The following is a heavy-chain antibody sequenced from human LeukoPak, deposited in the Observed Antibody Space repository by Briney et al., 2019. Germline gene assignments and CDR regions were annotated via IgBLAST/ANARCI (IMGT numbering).Heavy chain of an antibody. CDR1: GYSISSGYY. Sequence: SETLSLTCTVSGYSISSGYYWGWIRQPPGKGLEWIGSIYHSGSTYYNPSLKSRVTISVDTSKNQFSLKLSSVTAADTAVYYCARDLTYSSVLGTSFDYWGQGTLVTVSS. J-gene: IGHJ4*02. CDR3: ARDLTYSSVLGTSFDY. D-gene: IGHD6-19*01. CDR2: IYHSGST. V-gene: IGHV4-38-2*02.